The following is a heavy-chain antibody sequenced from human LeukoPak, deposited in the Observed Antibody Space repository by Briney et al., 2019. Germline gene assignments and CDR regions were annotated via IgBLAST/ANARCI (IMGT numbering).Heavy chain of an antibody. CDR3: ARRIVAAADPYYYYGMDV. V-gene: IGHV4-34*01. CDR2: INHSGST. CDR1: GGSFSGYY. J-gene: IGHJ6*02. D-gene: IGHD6-13*01. Sequence: SETLSLTCAVYGGSFSGYYWSWIRQPPGKGLEWIGEINHSGSTNYNPSLKSRVTISVDTSKNQFSLKLSSVTAADTAVYYCARRIVAAADPYYYYGMDVWGQGTTVTVSS.